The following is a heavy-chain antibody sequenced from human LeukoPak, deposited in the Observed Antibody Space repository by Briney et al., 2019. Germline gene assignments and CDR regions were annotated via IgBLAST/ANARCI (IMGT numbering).Heavy chain of an antibody. D-gene: IGHD2-15*01. Sequence: ASVKVSCKAAGYTFTGYYMFWVRQAPGQGLEWMGRINPNSGGTNYAQKFQGRITMTRDTSISTAYMELSRLRSDDTAVYYCARGYCSGGSCYSVENWFDPWGQGTLVTVSS. V-gene: IGHV1-2*06. CDR1: GYTFTGYY. CDR3: ARGYCSGGSCYSVENWFDP. J-gene: IGHJ5*02. CDR2: INPNSGGT.